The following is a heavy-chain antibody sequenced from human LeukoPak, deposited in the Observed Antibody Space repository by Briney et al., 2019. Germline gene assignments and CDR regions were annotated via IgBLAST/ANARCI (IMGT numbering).Heavy chain of an antibody. J-gene: IGHJ4*02. CDR3: AKRGGSSWSATDY. CDR2: ISGSGGST. V-gene: IGHV3-23*01. D-gene: IGHD6-13*01. CDR1: GFTFDDYA. Sequence: GGSLRLSCAASGFTFDDYAMHWVRQAPGKGLEWVSAISGSGGSTYYADSVKGRFTISRDNSNNRLYLQMNSLRAEDTAVYYCAKRGGSSWSATDYWGQGTLVTVS.